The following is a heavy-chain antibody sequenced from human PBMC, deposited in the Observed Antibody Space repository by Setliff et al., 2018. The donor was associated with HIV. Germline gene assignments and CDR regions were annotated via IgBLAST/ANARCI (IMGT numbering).Heavy chain of an antibody. J-gene: IGHJ5*02. CDR2: VYITGRI. D-gene: IGHD3-10*01. CDR1: DDSIKSDNYY. Sequence: SETLSLTCTVSDDSIKSDNYYWSWVRQPAGKGLEWIGRVYITGRINYNPSLKSRVSLSIDTSKNQFSLNLRSVTAADPAVYYCARSLDYSWSGSYYVGWFDLWGQGIPVTVSS. V-gene: IGHV4-61*02. CDR3: ARSLDYSWSGSYYVGWFDL.